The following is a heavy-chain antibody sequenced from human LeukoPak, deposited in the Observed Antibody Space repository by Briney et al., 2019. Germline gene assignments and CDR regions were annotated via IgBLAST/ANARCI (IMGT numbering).Heavy chain of an antibody. CDR2: IYYSGST. V-gene: IGHV4-39*01. Sequence: KTSETLSLTCTVSGGSISSSSCYWGWIRQPPGKGLEWIGSIYYSGSTYYNPSLKSRVTISVDTSKNQFSLKLSSVTAADTAVYYCARQPYYYDSGSYFDYWGQGTLVTVSS. J-gene: IGHJ4*02. CDR3: ARQPYYYDSGSYFDY. D-gene: IGHD3-10*01. CDR1: GGSISSSSCY.